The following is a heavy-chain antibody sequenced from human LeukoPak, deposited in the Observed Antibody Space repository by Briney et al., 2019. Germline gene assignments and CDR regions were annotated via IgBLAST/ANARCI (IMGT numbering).Heavy chain of an antibody. CDR3: ARGPYSSGWYGYFDL. J-gene: IGHJ2*01. V-gene: IGHV4-34*01. CDR1: SGSFSGYY. CDR2: INHSGST. Sequence: SETLSLTCAVYSGSFSGYYWSWIRQPPGKGLEWIGEINHSGSTNYNPSLKSRVTISVDTSKNQFSLKLSSVTAADTAVYYCARGPYSSGWYGYFDLWGRGTLVTVSS. D-gene: IGHD6-19*01.